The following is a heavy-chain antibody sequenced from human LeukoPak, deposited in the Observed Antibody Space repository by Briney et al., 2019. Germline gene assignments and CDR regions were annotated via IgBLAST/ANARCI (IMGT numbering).Heavy chain of an antibody. CDR2: INHSGST. V-gene: IGHV4-34*01. CDR1: GGSFSGYY. D-gene: IGHD3-3*01. J-gene: IGHJ4*02. Sequence: SETLSFTCAVYGGSFSGYYWSWIRQPPGKGLEWIGEINHSGSTNYNPSLKSRVTISVDTSKNQFSLKLSSVTAADTAIYYCARGDFFGYWGQGTLVTVSS. CDR3: ARGDFFGY.